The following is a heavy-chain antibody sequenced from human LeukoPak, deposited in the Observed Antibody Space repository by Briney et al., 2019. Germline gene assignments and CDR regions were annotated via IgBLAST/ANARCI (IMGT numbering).Heavy chain of an antibody. CDR1: GFTFNSYG. CDR3: ARVHWGNYYLNAFDI. D-gene: IGHD3-10*01. J-gene: IGHJ3*02. CDR2: TWYDGSNK. Sequence: GGSLRLSCAASGFTFNSYGMHWVRQAPGKGLEWVAVTWYDGSNKYYADSVKGRFTISRDNPKNTLYLQMNNLRVEDTAVYYCARVHWGNYYLNAFDIWGQGTMVTVSS. V-gene: IGHV3-33*01.